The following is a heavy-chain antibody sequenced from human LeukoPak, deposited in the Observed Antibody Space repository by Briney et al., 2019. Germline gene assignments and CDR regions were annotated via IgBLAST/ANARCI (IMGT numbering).Heavy chain of an antibody. Sequence: ASVKVSCKASGYTFTSYGVSWVRQAPGQGLEWMGWISAYNGNTNYAQNLQGRVTMTTDTSTTTAYLELRSLRSDDTAVYYCARGAYCGGDCSSSDASDIWGQGTMVNVSS. CDR1: GYTFTSYG. V-gene: IGHV1-18*01. D-gene: IGHD2-21*01. CDR2: ISAYNGNT. J-gene: IGHJ3*02. CDR3: ARGAYCGGDCSSSDASDI.